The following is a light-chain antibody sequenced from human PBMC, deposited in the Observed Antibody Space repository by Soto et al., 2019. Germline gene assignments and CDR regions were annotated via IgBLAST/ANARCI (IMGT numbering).Light chain of an antibody. CDR3: QQYGGSPYT. J-gene: IGKJ2*01. CDR2: GAS. Sequence: EIVLTQSPGTLSLSPGERATLSCRASQSVRSNYLAWYQQKPGQAPRLLIYGASSRATGIPDRFSGTGSGTDFTLPISRLEPEHFAVYYCQQYGGSPYTFGQGTKLEIK. V-gene: IGKV3-20*01. CDR1: QSVRSNY.